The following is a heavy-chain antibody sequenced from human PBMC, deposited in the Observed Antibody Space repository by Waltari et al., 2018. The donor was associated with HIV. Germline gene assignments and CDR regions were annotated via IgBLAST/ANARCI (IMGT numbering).Heavy chain of an antibody. CDR2: IYYTGIT. CDR1: GGSISSYY. V-gene: IGHV4-59*01. Sequence: QVQLQESGPGLVKPSETLSLTCNVSGGSISSYYWSWIRQPPGKGLEGIGYIYYTGITNYHPSLKSRFPISIDTSKNQFSLKLRSVTAADTAVYHCASLAVTAGGIYYFDYWGQGVLVTVSS. D-gene: IGHD2-15*01. CDR3: ASLAVTAGGIYYFDY. J-gene: IGHJ4*02.